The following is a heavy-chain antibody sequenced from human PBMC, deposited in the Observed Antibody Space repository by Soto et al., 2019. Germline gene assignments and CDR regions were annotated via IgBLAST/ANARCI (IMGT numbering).Heavy chain of an antibody. D-gene: IGHD6-19*01. J-gene: IGHJ6*02. CDR1: GGSISSSNW. V-gene: IGHV4-4*02. CDR2: IYHSGST. CDR3: ARWGRAVAGTADYYYGMDV. Sequence: SETLSLTCAVSGGSISSSNWWSWVRQPPGKGLEWIGEIYHSGSTNYNPSLKSRVTISVDKSKNQFSLKLSSVTAADTAVYYCARWGRAVAGTADYYYGMDVWGQGTTVTVSS.